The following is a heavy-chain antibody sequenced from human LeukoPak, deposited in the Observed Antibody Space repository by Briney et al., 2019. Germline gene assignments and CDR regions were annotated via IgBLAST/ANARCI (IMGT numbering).Heavy chain of an antibody. J-gene: IGHJ4*02. CDR2: ISNNGGYT. CDR3: AKQLGYCSDGSCYFPY. CDR1: GFTFSSYW. D-gene: IGHD2-15*01. Sequence: GGSLRLSCAASGFTFSSYWMHWVRQAPGKGLEWVSAISNNGGYTYYADSVQGRFTISRDNSKSTLCLQINSLRAEDTAVYYCAKQLGYCSDGSCYFPYWGQGTLVTVSS. V-gene: IGHV3-23*01.